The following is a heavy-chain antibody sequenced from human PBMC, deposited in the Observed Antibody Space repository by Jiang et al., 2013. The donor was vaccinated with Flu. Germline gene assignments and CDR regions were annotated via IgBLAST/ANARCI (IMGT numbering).Heavy chain of an antibody. CDR3: ARIILRTSGMDV. CDR2: IDPSSGGT. J-gene: IGHJ6*02. Sequence: SGAEVKKPGASVKVSCKASGYTFSAYYLHWVRQAPGQGLEWMGWIDPSSGGTKYAQRFQGRVTMTRDTSISTAYMEMSRLRSDDTAVYYCARIILRTSGMDVWGQGTTVTVS. V-gene: IGHV1-2*02. CDR1: GYTFSAYY. D-gene: IGHD2-8*01.